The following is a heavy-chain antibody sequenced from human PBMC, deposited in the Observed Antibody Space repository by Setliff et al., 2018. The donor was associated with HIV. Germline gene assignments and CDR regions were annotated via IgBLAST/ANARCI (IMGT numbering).Heavy chain of an antibody. V-gene: IGHV3-7*01. CDR3: ASGGGGNSGTRWFDY. J-gene: IGHJ4*02. Sequence: GGSLRLSCAASGFSLSYYRMNWVRQAPGKGLEWVANIEQDGSEKYYVDSVKGRFTISRDNTKNSLYLQMDSLRAEDTAVYYCASGGGGNSGTRWFDYWGRGTLVTVSS. CDR2: IEQDGSEK. CDR1: GFSLSYYR. D-gene: IGHD2-21*02.